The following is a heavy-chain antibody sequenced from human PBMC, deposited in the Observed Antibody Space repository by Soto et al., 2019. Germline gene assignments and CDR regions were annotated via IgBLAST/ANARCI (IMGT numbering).Heavy chain of an antibody. CDR3: ARANYYDSSGYYYFDY. J-gene: IGHJ4*02. CDR1: GGSISSGGYS. Sequence: PSETLSLTXAVSGGSISSGGYSWSWIRQPPGKGLEWIGYIYHSGSTYYNPSLKSRVTISVDRSKNQFSLKLSSVTAADTAVHYCARANYYDSSGYYYFDYWGQGTLVTVSS. D-gene: IGHD3-22*01. V-gene: IGHV4-30-2*01. CDR2: IYHSGST.